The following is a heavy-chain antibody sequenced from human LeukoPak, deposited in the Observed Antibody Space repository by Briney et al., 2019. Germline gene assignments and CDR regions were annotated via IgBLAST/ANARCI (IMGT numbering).Heavy chain of an antibody. CDR2: IYARGSS. CDR1: GDSISGYY. J-gene: IGHJ4*02. Sequence: SETLSLTCTVSGDSISGYYWAWIRQPAGKGLEWIGHIYARGSSNYSPSFKSRVTMSIDMSNNQFSLRLNSVTAADTAMYYCARDLEDFDSPANDYWGQGTHVIVSP. CDR3: ARDLEDFDSPANDY. D-gene: IGHD2-15*01. V-gene: IGHV4-4*07.